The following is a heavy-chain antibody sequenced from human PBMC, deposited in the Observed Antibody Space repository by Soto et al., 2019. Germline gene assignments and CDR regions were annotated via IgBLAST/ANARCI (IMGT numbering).Heavy chain of an antibody. CDR2: IYPGDSDT. D-gene: IGHD6-13*01. J-gene: IGHJ3*02. CDR1: GYSFTSYW. V-gene: IGHV5-51*01. Sequence: GESLKISCKTSGYSFTSYWIGWVRQMPGKGLEWMGIIYPGDSDTRYSPSFQGQVTISADKSISTAYLQWSSLKASDTAMYYCASQLRYSSSWGAFDIWGQGTMVTVSS. CDR3: ASQLRYSSSWGAFDI.